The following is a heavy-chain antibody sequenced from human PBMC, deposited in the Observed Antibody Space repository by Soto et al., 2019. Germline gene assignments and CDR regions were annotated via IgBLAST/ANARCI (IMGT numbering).Heavy chain of an antibody. V-gene: IGHV1-18*03. CDR3: ARDIDFGIDF. CDR2: IYSKAGTI. J-gene: IGHJ4*02. D-gene: IGHD4-17*01. CDR1: GYIFNNFG. Sequence: QVQLVQSGAEVQKPGASVKVSCKTSGYIFNNFGITWVRQAPGLGLEWLGWIYSKAGTINFAQKFQGRVTMTTDPTTDPGHMELRRLTFDGLGVIFCARDIDFGIDFWGQGTLVTVS.